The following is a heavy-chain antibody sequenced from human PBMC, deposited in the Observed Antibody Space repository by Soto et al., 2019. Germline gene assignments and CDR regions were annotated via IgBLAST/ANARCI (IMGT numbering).Heavy chain of an antibody. Sequence: QVQLVQSGAEVKKPGSSVKVSCKASGGTFSSYAISWVRQAPGQGLEWMGGIIPIFGTANYAQKFQGRVTITADEYTSTAYMELSSLRSEETAVYYCARDRGYYGSGSYYLGDGAWGQGTLVTVSS. CDR1: GGTFSSYA. CDR2: IIPIFGTA. D-gene: IGHD3-10*01. V-gene: IGHV1-69*12. J-gene: IGHJ4*02. CDR3: ARDRGYYGSGSYYLGDGA.